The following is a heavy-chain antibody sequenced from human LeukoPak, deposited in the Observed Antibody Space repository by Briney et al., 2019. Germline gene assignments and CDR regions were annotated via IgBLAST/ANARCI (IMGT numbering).Heavy chain of an antibody. Sequence: PGRSLRLSCAASGFTFSSYALHWVRQAPGKGLEWVSLIYISGNAYYVDSVKGRFIISRDNSKNTLYLQLNSLRVEDTAVYYCTGGGGVGAKYWGQGTLVTVSS. CDR1: GFTFSSYA. CDR3: TGGGGVGAKY. CDR2: IYISGNA. V-gene: IGHV3-53*01. J-gene: IGHJ4*02. D-gene: IGHD1-26*01.